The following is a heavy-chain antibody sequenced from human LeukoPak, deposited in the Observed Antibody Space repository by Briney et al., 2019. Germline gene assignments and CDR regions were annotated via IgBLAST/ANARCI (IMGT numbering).Heavy chain of an antibody. Sequence: GRSLRLSCAASGFTFGSYGMHCVRQAPGKGLEWVAVISYDGSNKYYADSVKGRFTISRDNSKNTLYLQMNSLRAEDTAVYYCAKDRITMSGGFDYWGQGTLVTVSS. CDR3: AKDRITMSGGFDY. J-gene: IGHJ4*02. CDR1: GFTFGSYG. D-gene: IGHD3-10*02. V-gene: IGHV3-30*18. CDR2: ISYDGSNK.